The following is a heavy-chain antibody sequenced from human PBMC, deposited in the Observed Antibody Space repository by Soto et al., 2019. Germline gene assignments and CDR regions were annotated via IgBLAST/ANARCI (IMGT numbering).Heavy chain of an antibody. CDR1: GGSFSGYY. CDR3: AREDFWSGSIDD. V-gene: IGHV4-34*01. J-gene: IGHJ4*02. CDR2: INHSGST. D-gene: IGHD3-3*01. Sequence: PSETLSLTCAVYGGSFSGYYWSWIRQPPGKGLEWIGEINHSGSTNYNPSLKSRVTISVDTSKNQFSLKLSSVTAADTAVYYCAREDFWSGSIDDWGQGTPVTVSS.